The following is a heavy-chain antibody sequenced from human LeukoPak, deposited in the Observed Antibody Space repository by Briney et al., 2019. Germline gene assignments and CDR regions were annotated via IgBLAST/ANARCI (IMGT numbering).Heavy chain of an antibody. CDR1: GYTFTTFG. CDR3: ARLGSDCGGGNCY. V-gene: IGHV1-18*01. CDR2: INTYNGNT. D-gene: IGHD2-15*01. J-gene: IGHJ4*01. Sequence: ASVKVSCKASGYTFTTFGITWVRQAPGQGLEWMGWINTYNGNTNYAQNLQGRVTMTTDTSTSTAYMELRSLTSDDTAVYYCARLGSDCGGGNCYWGHRIMVTVSS.